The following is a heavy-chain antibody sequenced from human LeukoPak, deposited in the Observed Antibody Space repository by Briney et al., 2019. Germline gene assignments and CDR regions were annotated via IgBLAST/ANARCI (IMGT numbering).Heavy chain of an antibody. J-gene: IGHJ4*02. Sequence: PSETLSLTRTVSGGSISSHYWSWIRQPPGKGLEWIGYIYYSGSTNYNPSLKSRVTISVDTSKNQFSLKLSSVTAADTAVYYCARDPGDSSGFFDYWGQGTLVTVSS. CDR2: IYYSGST. V-gene: IGHV4-59*11. CDR1: GGSISSHY. D-gene: IGHD3-22*01. CDR3: ARDPGDSSGFFDY.